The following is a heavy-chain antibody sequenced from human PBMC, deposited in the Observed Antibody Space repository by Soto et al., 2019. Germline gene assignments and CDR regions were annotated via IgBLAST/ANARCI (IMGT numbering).Heavy chain of an antibody. J-gene: IGHJ4*02. Sequence: QLQLVQSGAEVSEAGASVKVSCKASGGTFSSYTVIWERQAPGQGLEWMGGITPTLNIAKYAETCQGRVTITADDSTSTVNMHRSSLRSEDTAVYFCARGYDSGSNPAAFAYWGQGTLVDVSS. CDR1: GGTFSSYT. V-gene: IGHV1-69*01. CDR3: ARGYDSGSNPAAFAY. D-gene: IGHD1-26*01. CDR2: ITPTLNIA.